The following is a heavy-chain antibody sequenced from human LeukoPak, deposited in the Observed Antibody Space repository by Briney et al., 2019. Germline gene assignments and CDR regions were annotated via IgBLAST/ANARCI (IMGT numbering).Heavy chain of an antibody. J-gene: IGHJ3*02. CDR2: MNPNSGNT. V-gene: IGHV1-8*01. CDR3: ARGYSSGWSPSYNDAFDI. Sequence: ASVKVSCKASGYTFTSYDINWVRQATGQGLEWMGWMNPNSGNTGYAQKFQGRVTMTRNTSISTAYMELSSLRSDDTAVYYCARGYSSGWSPSYNDAFDIWGQGTMVTVSS. D-gene: IGHD6-19*01. CDR1: GYTFTSYD.